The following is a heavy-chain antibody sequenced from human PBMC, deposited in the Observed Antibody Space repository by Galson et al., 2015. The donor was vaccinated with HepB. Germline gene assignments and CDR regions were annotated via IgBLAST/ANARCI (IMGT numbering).Heavy chain of an antibody. V-gene: IGHV1-18*04. J-gene: IGHJ4*02. CDR1: GYTFTSYY. CDR3: ARGFAPQTLDY. CDR2: ISAYNGNT. D-gene: IGHD3-10*01. Sequence: SVKVSCKASGYTFTSYYMHWVRQAPGQGLEWMGWISAYNGNTNYAQKLQGRVTMTTDTSTSTAYMELRSLRSDDTAVYYCARGFAPQTLDYWGQGTLVTVSS.